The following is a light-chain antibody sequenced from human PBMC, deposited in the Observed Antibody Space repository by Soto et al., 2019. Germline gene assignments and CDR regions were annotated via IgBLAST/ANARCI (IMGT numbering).Light chain of an antibody. CDR2: GAS. J-gene: IGKJ2*01. Sequence: EIVLTQSPGTLSLSPGERATVSCRASQSVRSSYLAWYQQKPAQAPRLLIYGASSRATGTPDRFSGSGSGTDFTLTISRLEPEDFAVYFCQQYGSLPETFGQGTKLEIK. CDR3: QQYGSLPET. CDR1: QSVRSSY. V-gene: IGKV3-20*01.